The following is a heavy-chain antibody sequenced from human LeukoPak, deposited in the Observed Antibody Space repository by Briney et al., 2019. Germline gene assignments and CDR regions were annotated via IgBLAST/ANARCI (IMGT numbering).Heavy chain of an antibody. D-gene: IGHD3-16*01. CDR2: IYPGDSDT. Sequence: GESLKICWEGSGYIFTSYWIGWVRQMPGKGLEWMGIIYPGDSDTRYNPSFQDQVTISADKSISTAYLQWSSLKASDTALYYCARQRFTMRAYAGNWFDPWGQGTLVTVSS. J-gene: IGHJ5*02. CDR3: ARQRFTMRAYAGNWFDP. V-gene: IGHV5-51*01. CDR1: GYIFTSYW.